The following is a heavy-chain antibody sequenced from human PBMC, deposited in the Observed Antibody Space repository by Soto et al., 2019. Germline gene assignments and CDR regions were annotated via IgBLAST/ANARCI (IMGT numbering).Heavy chain of an antibody. CDR1: GFTFSSYA. J-gene: IGHJ4*02. CDR3: AKDQFHYDSSGYYY. V-gene: IGHV3-23*01. D-gene: IGHD3-22*01. CDR2: ISGSGGST. Sequence: GSLRLSCSASGFTFSSYAMHWVRQAPGKGLEWVSAISGSGGSTYYADSVKGRFTISRDNSKNTLYLQMNSLRAEDTAVYYCAKDQFHYDSSGYYYKGQGTLVTVSS.